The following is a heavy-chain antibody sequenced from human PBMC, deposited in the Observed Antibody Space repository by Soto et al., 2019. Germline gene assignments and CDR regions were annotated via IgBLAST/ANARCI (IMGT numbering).Heavy chain of an antibody. D-gene: IGHD3-22*01. V-gene: IGHV4-38-2*01. CDR1: GSSINSGYY. J-gene: IGHJ6*02. Sequence: PSETLSLTCAVSGSSINSGYYWGWIRQPPGKGLEWIGSIFHSGTTYYNPSLKSRVIISVDTSKNQFSLDLTSVTVADTAVYYCATPPFYYESSGRMDVWGQGTTVTVSS. CDR3: ATPPFYYESSGRMDV. CDR2: IFHSGTT.